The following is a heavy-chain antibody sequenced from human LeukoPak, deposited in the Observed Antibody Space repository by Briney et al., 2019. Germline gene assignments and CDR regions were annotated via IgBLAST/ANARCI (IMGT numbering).Heavy chain of an antibody. CDR1: GYTLTELS. Sequence: ASVKVSCKVSGYTLTELSMHWVRQAPGKGLEWMGGFDPEDGETIYAQKFQGRVTMTEDTSTDTASMELSSLRSEDTAVYYCATDLHSSGWYDAFDIWGQGTMVTVSS. D-gene: IGHD6-19*01. J-gene: IGHJ3*02. CDR3: ATDLHSSGWYDAFDI. CDR2: FDPEDGET. V-gene: IGHV1-24*01.